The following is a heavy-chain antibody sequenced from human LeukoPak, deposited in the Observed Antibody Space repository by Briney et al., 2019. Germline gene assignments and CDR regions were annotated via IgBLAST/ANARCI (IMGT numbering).Heavy chain of an antibody. CDR3: ASPPAGYYDSSGYYYRDY. J-gene: IGHJ4*02. V-gene: IGHV3-20*01. CDR2: INWNGGST. Sequence: RSGGSLRLSCAASGFTFDDYGMSWVRHAPGKGLEWVSGINWNGGSTGYADSVKGRFTISRDNAKNSLYLQMNSLRAEDTALYHCASPPAGYYDSSGYYYRDYWGQGTLVTVSS. D-gene: IGHD3-22*01. CDR1: GFTFDDYG.